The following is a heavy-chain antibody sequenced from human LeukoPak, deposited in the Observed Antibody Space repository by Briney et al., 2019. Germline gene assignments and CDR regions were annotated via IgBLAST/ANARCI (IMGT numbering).Heavy chain of an antibody. V-gene: IGHV4-39*07. CDR2: IYYSGST. J-gene: IGHJ4*02. CDR1: GGSISSSSYY. Sequence: PSETLSLTCTVSGGSISSSSYYWGWIRQPPGKGLEWIGSIYYSGSTYYNPSLKSRVTMSVDTSKNQFSLKLSSVTAADTAVYYCARTRGSSSSFDYWGQGTLVTVSS. CDR3: ARTRGSSSSFDY. D-gene: IGHD6-6*01.